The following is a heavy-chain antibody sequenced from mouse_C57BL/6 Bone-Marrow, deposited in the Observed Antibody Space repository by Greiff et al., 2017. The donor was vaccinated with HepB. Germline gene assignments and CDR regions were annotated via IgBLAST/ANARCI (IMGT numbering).Heavy chain of an antibody. V-gene: IGHV5-12*01. CDR1: GFTFSDYY. CDR2: ISNGGGST. J-gene: IGHJ4*01. Sequence: EVKVVESGGGLVQPGGSLKLSCAASGFTFSDYYMYWVRQTPEKRLEWVAYISNGGGSTYYPDTVKGRFTISRDNAKNTLYLQMSRLKSEDTAMYYCARHPIYDGYPYAMDYWGQGTSVTVSS. D-gene: IGHD2-3*01. CDR3: ARHPIYDGYPYAMDY.